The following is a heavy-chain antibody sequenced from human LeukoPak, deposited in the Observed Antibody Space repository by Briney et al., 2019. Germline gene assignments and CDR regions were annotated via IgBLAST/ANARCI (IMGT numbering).Heavy chain of an antibody. J-gene: IGHJ5*02. Sequence: PVGSLRLSCAASGFTFDDYGMHWVRQAPGKGLEWVSLISGDGGSSHQADSVKGRFTISRDNSKNSLYLQMNSLRTEDTALYYCAKDMGGSGRNWASNWFDPWGQGTLVTVSS. V-gene: IGHV3-43*02. CDR2: ISGDGGSS. CDR1: GFTFDDYG. D-gene: IGHD1-26*01. CDR3: AKDMGGSGRNWASNWFDP.